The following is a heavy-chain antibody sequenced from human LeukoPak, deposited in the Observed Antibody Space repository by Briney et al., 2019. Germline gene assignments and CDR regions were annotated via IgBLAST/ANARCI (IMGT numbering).Heavy chain of an antibody. J-gene: IGHJ4*02. V-gene: IGHV4-59*01. CDR3: ARVGGGHYDLEY. CDR2: IYHTGST. D-gene: IGHD3-3*01. Sequence: PSETLSLTCIVSGDSITTYYWSWIRQPPGGGMECIGYIYHTGSTNYNPSLKSRVTISVDTSKNHFSLKLNSATAADMAVSYCARVGGGHYDLEYSGQGTLDSVSP. CDR1: GDSITTYY.